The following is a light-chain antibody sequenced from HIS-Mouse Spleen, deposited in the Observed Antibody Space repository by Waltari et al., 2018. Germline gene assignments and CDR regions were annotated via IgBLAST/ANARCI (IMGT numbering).Light chain of an antibody. J-gene: IGLJ3*02. CDR2: EGS. V-gene: IGLV2-23*01. Sequence: QSALTQPASVSGSPGQSITIPCTGTSSDVGGYHLVSWYQQHPGKAPKLMIYEGSKRPSGVSNRFSGSKSGNTASLTISGLQAEDEADYYCCSYAGSSTWVFGGGTKLTVL. CDR3: CSYAGSSTWV. CDR1: SSDVGGYHL.